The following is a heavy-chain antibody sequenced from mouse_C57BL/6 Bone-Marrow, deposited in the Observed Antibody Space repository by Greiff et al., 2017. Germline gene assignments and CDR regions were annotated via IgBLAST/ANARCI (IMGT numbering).Heavy chain of an antibody. V-gene: IGHV1-5*01. CDR1: GYTFTSYW. Sequence: VHVKQSGTVLARPGASVKMSCKTSGYTFTSYWMHWVKQRPGQGLEWIGAIYPGNSDTSYNQKFKGKAKLTAVTSASTAYMELSSLTNEDSAVYYCTREAGKLGRGYWGQGTTLTVSS. CDR2: IYPGNSDT. D-gene: IGHD4-1*01. CDR3: TREAGKLGRGY. J-gene: IGHJ2*01.